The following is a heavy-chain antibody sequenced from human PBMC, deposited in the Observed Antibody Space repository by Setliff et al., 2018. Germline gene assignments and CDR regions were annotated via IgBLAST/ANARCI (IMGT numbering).Heavy chain of an antibody. Sequence: PGGSLRLSCAASGFTFNIYGMHWVRQAPGKGLEWVAFIGYDGNNKYYADSVKGRFTISRDNSKNTLSLQMNSLRPEDTAVYYCAKGGSSWSFDCWGQGTLVTAPQ. CDR2: IGYDGNNK. J-gene: IGHJ4*02. CDR3: AKGGSSWSFDC. D-gene: IGHD6-13*01. CDR1: GFTFNIYG. V-gene: IGHV3-30*02.